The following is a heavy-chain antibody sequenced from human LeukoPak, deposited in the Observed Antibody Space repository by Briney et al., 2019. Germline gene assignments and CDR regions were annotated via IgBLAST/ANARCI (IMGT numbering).Heavy chain of an antibody. J-gene: IGHJ4*02. CDR1: GGSISSSGYY. CDR3: ASQVLDPAKYSFDY. D-gene: IGHD2-8*02. V-gene: IGHV4-39*07. CDR2: VYYSGSS. Sequence: PSETLSLTCTVSGGSISSSGYYWGWIRQPPGKGLEWIGNVYYSGSSNYSPSLKSRVTISVDTSKNQFSLMLSSVTAADTAVYYCASQVLDPAKYSFDYWGQGTLVTVSS.